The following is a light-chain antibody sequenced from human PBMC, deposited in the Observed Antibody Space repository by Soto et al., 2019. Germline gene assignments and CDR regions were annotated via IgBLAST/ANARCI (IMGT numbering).Light chain of an antibody. J-gene: IGLJ3*02. CDR1: SSNIGRNT. CDR2: GNN. Sequence: QSVLTQPPSASGTPGQRVTISCSGSSSNIGRNTVNWYQQFPGTAPKLLIYGNNQRPSGVPDRFYGSKSGTSASLAISGLQSEEGADYYCAACEDSLRETMFGGVTMLT. CDR3: AACEDSLRETM. V-gene: IGLV1-44*01.